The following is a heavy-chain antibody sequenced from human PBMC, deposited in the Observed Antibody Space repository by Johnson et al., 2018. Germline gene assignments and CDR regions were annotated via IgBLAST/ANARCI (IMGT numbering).Heavy chain of an antibody. V-gene: IGHV3-21*01. D-gene: IGHD5-24*01. CDR2: ISSNSAYI. CDR3: ARDWEEMATITRYFQH. CDR1: GFTFSRYT. Sequence: LVQSGRSLRLSCAASGFTFSRYTLHWVRQAPGKGLEWVSSISSNSAYIYYADSVKGRFTIPRDNAKNSLYLQMNSLRAEDTAVYYCARDWEEMATITRYFQHWGQGTLVTVSS. J-gene: IGHJ1*01.